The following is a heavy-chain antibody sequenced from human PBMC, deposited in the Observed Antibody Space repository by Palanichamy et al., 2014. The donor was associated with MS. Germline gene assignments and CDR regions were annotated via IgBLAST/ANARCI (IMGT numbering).Heavy chain of an antibody. CDR1: GGSISSYY. CDR3: ARQGYFHYHGMDV. Sequence: QVQLQESGPGLVKPSETLSLTCTVSGGSISSYYWSWIRQPPGKGLEWIGYFYYSGSTKYNPSLKSRVTMSGDRSKNHFSLKLSSVTAADTAVYYCARQGYFHYHGMDVWGQGTTVTVSS. V-gene: IGHV4-59*08. CDR2: FYYSGST. J-gene: IGHJ6*02. D-gene: IGHD2/OR15-2a*01.